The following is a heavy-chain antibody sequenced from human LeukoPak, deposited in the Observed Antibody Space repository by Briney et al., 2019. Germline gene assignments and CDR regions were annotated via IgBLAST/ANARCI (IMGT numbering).Heavy chain of an antibody. V-gene: IGHV4-4*07. J-gene: IGHJ3*02. D-gene: IGHD6-19*01. CDR3: ATSGSGWSTKKDALEI. CDR2: VYTSGTT. CDR1: GGSVSSYY. Sequence: SETLSLTCVVSGGSVSSYYWSWIRQPAGKGLEWIGRVYTSGTTYYNPFLRSRVTVSVDTSTNQFSLKMPSMTAADTAVYYCATSGSGWSTKKDALEIWGQGTTVTVSS.